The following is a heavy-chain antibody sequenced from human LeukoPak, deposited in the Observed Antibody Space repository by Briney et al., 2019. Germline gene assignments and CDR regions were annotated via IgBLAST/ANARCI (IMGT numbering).Heavy chain of an antibody. J-gene: IGHJ4*02. Sequence: ASVKVSCKASGYTFTSYAMNWVRQAPGQGLEWMGWISAYNGNTNYAQKLQGRVTMTTDTSTSTAYMELRSLRSDDTAVYYCARDDLYYYGSGLYYFDYWGQGTLVTVSS. CDR3: ARDDLYYYGSGLYYFDY. V-gene: IGHV1-18*01. CDR1: GYTFTSYA. D-gene: IGHD3-10*01. CDR2: ISAYNGNT.